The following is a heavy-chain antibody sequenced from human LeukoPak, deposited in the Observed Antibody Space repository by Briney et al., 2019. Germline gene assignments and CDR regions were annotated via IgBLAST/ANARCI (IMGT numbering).Heavy chain of an antibody. Sequence: GGSLRLSCAASGFTFSSYSMNWVRQAPGKGLEWVSSISSSSSYIYYADSVKGRFTISRDNAKESLDLQMNSLRAEDTAVYYCARDIGNGDPFDYWGQGTLVTVSS. CDR2: ISSSSSYI. CDR3: ARDIGNGDPFDY. D-gene: IGHD4-17*01. CDR1: GFTFSSYS. J-gene: IGHJ4*02. V-gene: IGHV3-21*01.